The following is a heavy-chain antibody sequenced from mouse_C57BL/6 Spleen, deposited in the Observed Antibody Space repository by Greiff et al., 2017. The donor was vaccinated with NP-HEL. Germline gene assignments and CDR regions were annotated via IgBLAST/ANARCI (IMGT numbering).Heavy chain of an antibody. V-gene: IGHV1-26*01. Sequence: VQLQQSGPELVKPGASVKISCKASGYTFTDYYMNWVKQSHGKSLEWIGDINPNNGGTSYNQKFKGKATLTVDKSASTAYMELRSLTSAGSAVYYCARHPIYYGSSYPFAYWGQGTLVTVSA. CDR2: INPNNGGT. J-gene: IGHJ3*01. D-gene: IGHD1-1*01. CDR1: GYTFTDYY. CDR3: ARHPIYYGSSYPFAY.